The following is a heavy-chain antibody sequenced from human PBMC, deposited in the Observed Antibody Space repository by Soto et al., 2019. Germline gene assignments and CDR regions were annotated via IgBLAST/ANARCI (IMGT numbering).Heavy chain of an antibody. CDR1: GGSFSGYY. Sequence: QVQLQQWGAGLLKPSETLSLTCAVYGGSFSGYYWSWIRQPPGKGLEWIGEINHSGSTNYNPSLKSRVTISVDTSKNQFSLKLSSVTAADTAVYYCARGRPSRGSSWYENYWYFDLWGRGTLVTVSS. D-gene: IGHD6-13*01. J-gene: IGHJ2*01. V-gene: IGHV4-34*01. CDR2: INHSGST. CDR3: ARGRPSRGSSWYENYWYFDL.